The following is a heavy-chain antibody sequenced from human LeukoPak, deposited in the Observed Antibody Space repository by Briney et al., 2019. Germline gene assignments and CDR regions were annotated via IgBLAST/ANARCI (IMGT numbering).Heavy chain of an antibody. J-gene: IGHJ4*02. V-gene: IGHV3-7*03. D-gene: IGHD5-12*01. CDR3: ATSGYSGYGIDY. CDR2: IEQDGSDT. CDR1: GFTFSSYW. Sequence: GGSLRLSCAVSGFTFSSYWMTWVRQAPGKGLEWVANIEQDGSDTYSVDSVKGRFTISRDNAKNSLYLEMNSLRVEDTAVYYCATSGYSGYGIDYWGQGTLVAVSS.